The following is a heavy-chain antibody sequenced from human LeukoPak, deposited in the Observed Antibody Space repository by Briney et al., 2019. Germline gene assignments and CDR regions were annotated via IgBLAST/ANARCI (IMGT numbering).Heavy chain of an antibody. CDR2: IYHSGST. V-gene: IGHV4-4*02. D-gene: IGHD2-2*01. CDR1: GGSISSSNW. Sequence: PSETVSLTCAVWGGSISSSNWWSWVRQRPGKGLEWIGEIYHSGSTNYNPSLKSRVTVSVDKSKNQFSLKLSSVTAADTAVYYCARVSCSSTSCYSRWFDPWGQGTLVTVSS. CDR3: ARVSCSSTSCYSRWFDP. J-gene: IGHJ5*02.